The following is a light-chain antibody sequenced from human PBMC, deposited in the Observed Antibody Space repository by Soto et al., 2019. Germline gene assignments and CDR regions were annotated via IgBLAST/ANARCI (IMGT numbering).Light chain of an antibody. Sequence: QSALTQPPSASGSPGQSVTISCTGTTGDIGAFNYVSWYQQRPGKAPKLIIYEVXRRHSGVXARIFASKSDTTDSLTVSGLQAEDEADYYCSSFAGTNRFVLGTGNKVPGL. V-gene: IGLV2-8*01. J-gene: IGLJ1*01. CDR1: TGDIGAFNY. CDR2: EVX. CDR3: SSFAGTNRFV.